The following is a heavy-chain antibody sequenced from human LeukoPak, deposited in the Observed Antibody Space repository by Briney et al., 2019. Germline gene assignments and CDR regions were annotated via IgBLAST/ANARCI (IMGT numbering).Heavy chain of an antibody. V-gene: IGHV3-21*01. CDR2: ISSSSSSI. CDR3: ARHLSGVTGYTYGRGIDY. D-gene: IGHD5-18*01. Sequence: GGSLRLSCAASGFTFSSYSMNWVRQAPGKGLEWVSSISSSSSSINYADSVKGRFTISRDNAKKSLYLQMNSLRAEDTAVYYCARHLSGVTGYTYGRGIDYWGQGTLVTVSS. CDR1: GFTFSSYS. J-gene: IGHJ4*02.